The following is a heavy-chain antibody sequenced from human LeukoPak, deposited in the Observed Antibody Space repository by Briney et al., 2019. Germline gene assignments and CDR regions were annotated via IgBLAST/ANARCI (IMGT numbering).Heavy chain of an antibody. D-gene: IGHD5-24*01. CDR2: IYYSGST. V-gene: IGHV4-39*07. Sequence: ETLSLTCTVPGGSISSSSYYWGWIRQPPGKGLEWIGSIYYSGSTYYNPSLKSRVTISVDTSKNQFSLKLSSVTAADTAVYYCARDGWGWLQFGAFDIWGQGTMVTVSS. CDR3: ARDGWGWLQFGAFDI. J-gene: IGHJ3*02. CDR1: GGSISSSSYY.